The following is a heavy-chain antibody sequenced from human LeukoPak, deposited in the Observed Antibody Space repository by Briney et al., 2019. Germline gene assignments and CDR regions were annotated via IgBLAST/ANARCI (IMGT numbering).Heavy chain of an antibody. V-gene: IGHV3-21*01. CDR1: GFTFSIYS. J-gene: IGHJ3*02. CDR3: TRRTAFDI. CDR2: ISSTSDNI. Sequence: GGSLRLSCAASGFTFSIYSMNWVRQASGKGLEWVSSISSTSDNIYCADSVKGRFTISRDNAKKSLYLQMNNLRAEDTAVYYCTRRTAFDIWGQGTMVTVSS.